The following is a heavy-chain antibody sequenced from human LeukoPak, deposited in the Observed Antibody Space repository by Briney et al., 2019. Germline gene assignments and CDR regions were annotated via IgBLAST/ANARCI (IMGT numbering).Heavy chain of an antibody. CDR3: AEEYYYGSGSYSR. Sequence: ASVKVSCKASGYTFTGYYMHWVRQAPGQGLEWMGWINPNSGGNNYAQKFQGRVTMTRDTSISTAYMELSRLRSDDTAVYYCAEEYYYGSGSYSRWGQGTLVTVSS. J-gene: IGHJ4*02. CDR1: GYTFTGYY. D-gene: IGHD3-10*01. CDR2: INPNSGGN. V-gene: IGHV1-2*02.